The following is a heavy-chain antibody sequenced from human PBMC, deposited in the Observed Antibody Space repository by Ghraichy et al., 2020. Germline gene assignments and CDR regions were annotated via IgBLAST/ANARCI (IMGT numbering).Heavy chain of an antibody. CDR2: INHSGST. CDR1: GGSFSGYY. CDR3: ARTDLQKYYFDY. V-gene: IGHV4-34*01. J-gene: IGHJ4*02. Sequence: SETLSLTCAVYGGSFSGYYWSWIRQPPGKGLEWIGEINHSGSTNYNPSLKSRVTISVDTSKNQFSLKLSSVTAADTAVYYCARTDLQKYYFDYWGQGTLVTVSS.